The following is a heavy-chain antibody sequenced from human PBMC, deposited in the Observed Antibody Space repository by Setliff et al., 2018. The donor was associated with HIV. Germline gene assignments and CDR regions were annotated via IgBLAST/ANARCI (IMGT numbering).Heavy chain of an antibody. Sequence: SETLSLTCTVSGDSITSGHYYWGWIRQPPGKGLEWIGNILDGQITFFNPSLKSRGTISVDPSKNQFSLRLTSVTAADTAVYYCARPHSGRGGGAYFDPWGQGVLVTVPQ. CDR2: ILDGQIT. CDR3: ARPHSGRGGGAYFDP. J-gene: IGHJ5*02. D-gene: IGHD6-19*01. V-gene: IGHV4-39*07. CDR1: GDSITSGHYY.